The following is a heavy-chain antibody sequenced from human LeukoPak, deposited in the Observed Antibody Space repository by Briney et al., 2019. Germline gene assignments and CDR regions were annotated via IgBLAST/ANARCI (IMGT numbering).Heavy chain of an antibody. CDR3: AKDGSALWTIARPYYFDY. J-gene: IGHJ4*02. CDR2: INMDGTTI. CDR1: GFTFSTYW. V-gene: IGHV3-74*01. Sequence: GGSLRLSCAASGFTFSTYWMHWVRQSPGKGLVWVSRINMDGTTISYAGSVEGRFTISRDNSKNTLYVQMNSLRAEDTAVYYCAKDGSALWTIARPYYFDYWGQGTLVTVSS. D-gene: IGHD5-24*01.